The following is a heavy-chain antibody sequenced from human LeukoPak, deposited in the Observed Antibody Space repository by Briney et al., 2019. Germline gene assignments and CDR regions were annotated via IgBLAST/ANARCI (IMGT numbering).Heavy chain of an antibody. Sequence: NTSETLSLTCTVSGYSISSGYYWGWIRQPPGKGLEWIGSIYHSGSTYYNPSLKSRVTISVDTSKNQFSLKLSSVTAADTAVYYCARSLGGYYVNTPYYFDYWGQGTLVTVSS. V-gene: IGHV4-38-2*02. CDR2: IYHSGST. D-gene: IGHD3-10*01. J-gene: IGHJ4*02. CDR1: GYSISSGYY. CDR3: ARSLGGYYVNTPYYFDY.